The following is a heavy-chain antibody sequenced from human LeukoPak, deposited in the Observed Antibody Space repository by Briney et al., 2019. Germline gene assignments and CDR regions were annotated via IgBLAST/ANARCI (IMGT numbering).Heavy chain of an antibody. CDR2: IIPIFGTA. J-gene: IGHJ3*02. CDR1: GGTFSSYA. V-gene: IGHV1-69*05. D-gene: IGHD3-16*02. Sequence: ASVKVSCKASGGTFSSYAISWVRQAPGQGLEWMGGIIPIFGTANYAQKFQGRVTMTRNTSISTAYMELSSLRSEDTAVYYCARGAEYYDYVWGSYRKNHDAFDIWGQGTMVTVSS. CDR3: ARGAEYYDYVWGSYRKNHDAFDI.